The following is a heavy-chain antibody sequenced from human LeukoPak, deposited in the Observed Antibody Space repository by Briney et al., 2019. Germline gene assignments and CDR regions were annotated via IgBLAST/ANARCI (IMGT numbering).Heavy chain of an antibody. CDR1: GFTLSYIA. D-gene: IGHD3-16*01. CDR3: VKSTRTGTWGDAFDI. J-gene: IGHJ3*02. V-gene: IGHV3-23*01. Sequence: PGGSLRLSCTASGFTLSYIAMSWVRQAPGEGLGWVSTISTTADITYYADSVRGRFTISGDNSKNTLYLQMNSLRADDTAVYYCVKSTRTGTWGDAFDIWGQGTMVTVSS. CDR2: ISTTADIT.